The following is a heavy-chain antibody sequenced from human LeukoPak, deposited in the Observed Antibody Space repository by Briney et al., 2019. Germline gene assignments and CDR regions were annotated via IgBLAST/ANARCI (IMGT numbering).Heavy chain of an antibody. J-gene: IGHJ3*02. CDR1: GGSFSGYY. Sequence: PSETLSLTCAVYGGSFSGYYWSWIRQPPGKGLEWIGEINHSGSTNYNPSLKSRVTISVDTSKNQFSLKLSSVTAADTAVYYCARGPYSSSWLIPINGNDAFDIWGQGTMVTVSS. CDR2: INHSGST. V-gene: IGHV4-34*01. CDR3: ARGPYSSSWLIPINGNDAFDI. D-gene: IGHD6-13*01.